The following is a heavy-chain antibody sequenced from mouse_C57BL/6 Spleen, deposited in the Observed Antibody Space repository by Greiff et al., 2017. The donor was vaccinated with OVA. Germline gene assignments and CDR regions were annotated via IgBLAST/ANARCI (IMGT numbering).Heavy chain of an antibody. CDR2: IDPSDSYT. J-gene: IGHJ2*01. CDR3: ARIYYGSSYGY. Sequence: QVQLKQPGAELVKPGASVKLSCKASGYTFTSYWMQWVKQRPGQGLEWIGEIDPSDSYTNYNQKFKGKATLTVDTSSSTAYMQLSSLTSEDSAVYYCARIYYGSSYGYWGQGTTLTVSS. V-gene: IGHV1-50*01. D-gene: IGHD1-1*01. CDR1: GYTFTSYW.